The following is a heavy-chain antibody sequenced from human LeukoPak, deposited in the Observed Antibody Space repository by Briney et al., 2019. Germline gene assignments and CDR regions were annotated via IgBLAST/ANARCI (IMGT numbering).Heavy chain of an antibody. CDR1: GGSFSGYY. D-gene: IGHD4-11*01. J-gene: IGHJ3*02. Sequence: SETLSLTCAVYGGSFSGYYWSWIRQPPGKGLEWIGEINHSGSTNYNPSLKSRVTISVDKSKNQFSLKLSSVTAADTAVYYCARADYSYAFDIWGQGTMVTVSS. CDR2: INHSGST. V-gene: IGHV4-34*01. CDR3: ARADYSYAFDI.